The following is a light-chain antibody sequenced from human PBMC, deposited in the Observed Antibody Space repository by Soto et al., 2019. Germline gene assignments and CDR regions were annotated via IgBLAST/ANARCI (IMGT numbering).Light chain of an antibody. CDR3: QQRSNWPT. CDR2: DAS. J-gene: IGKJ3*01. Sequence: EIVLTQSPATLSLSPGERATLSCRASQSVRGSLAWYQQKPGQAPRLLIYDASNRATGIPARFSGGGSGTDFTHTISSLEPEDFAVYYCQQRSNWPTFGPGTKVDIK. CDR1: QSVRGS. V-gene: IGKV3-11*01.